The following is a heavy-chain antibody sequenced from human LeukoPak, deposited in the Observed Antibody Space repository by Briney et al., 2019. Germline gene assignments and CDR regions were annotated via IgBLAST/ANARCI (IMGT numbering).Heavy chain of an antibody. CDR2: ISAYNGNT. CDR1: GYTFTSYG. V-gene: IGHV1-18*01. CDR3: ARQGYCSGGSCYYYYMDV. J-gene: IGHJ6*03. D-gene: IGHD2-15*01. Sequence: ASVTVSCKASGYTFTSYGISWVRQAPGQGLEWMGWISAYNGNTNYAQKLQGRVTMTTDTSTSTAYMELRSLRSDDTAVYYCARQGYCSGGSCYYYYMDVWGKGTTVTVSS.